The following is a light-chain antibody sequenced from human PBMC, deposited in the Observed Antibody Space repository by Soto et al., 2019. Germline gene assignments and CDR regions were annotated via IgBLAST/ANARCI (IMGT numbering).Light chain of an antibody. Sequence: DIQMTQSPASLSTSVGGRVTITCRASQTIRNYLSWYQQKPGTAPKLLIYAASNLQSGVPSRFSGSGSGTDFTLTISSLQPEDFATYYCQQSYSAPPTFGQGTKVDIK. CDR3: QQSYSAPPT. V-gene: IGKV1-39*01. CDR1: QTIRNY. J-gene: IGKJ1*01. CDR2: AAS.